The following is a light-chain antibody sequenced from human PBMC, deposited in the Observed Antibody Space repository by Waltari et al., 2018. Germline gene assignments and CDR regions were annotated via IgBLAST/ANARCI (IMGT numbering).Light chain of an antibody. Sequence: EIVLTQSPATLSLAPGERATLSCRASQSVSTFLAWYQQKPGQAPRLLIYHASTRATGVPARFSGSGSGTDFTLTISSLEPEDFAVYYCQQRANWPPLTFGGGTKVKI. V-gene: IGKV3-11*01. J-gene: IGKJ4*01. CDR1: QSVSTF. CDR2: HAS. CDR3: QQRANWPPLT.